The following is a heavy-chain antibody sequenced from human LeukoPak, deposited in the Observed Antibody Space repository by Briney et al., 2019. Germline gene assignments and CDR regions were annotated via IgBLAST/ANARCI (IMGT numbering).Heavy chain of an antibody. CDR1: GLTFSTYA. D-gene: IGHD1-26*01. CDR2: ISSSSSYI. CDR3: ARDGEVGVGRWFDP. V-gene: IGHV3-21*01. Sequence: GGSLRLSCAASGLTFSTYAMNWVRQAPGKGLEWVSSISSSSSYIYYADSVKGRFTFSRDNAKNSLSLQMNSLRAEDTAVYYCARDGEVGVGRWFDPWGQGTLVTVSS. J-gene: IGHJ5*02.